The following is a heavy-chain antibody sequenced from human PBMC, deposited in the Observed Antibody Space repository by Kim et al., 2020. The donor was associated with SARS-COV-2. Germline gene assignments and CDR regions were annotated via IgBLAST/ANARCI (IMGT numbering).Heavy chain of an antibody. CDR3: ARESRSYDTNFDY. D-gene: IGHD3-22*01. V-gene: IGHV4-59*01. Sequence: SETLSLTCTVSGGSISSYYWSWIRQPPGKGLEWIGYIYYSGSTNYNPSLKSRVTISVDTSKNQFSLKLSSVTAADTAVYYCARESRSYDTNFDYWGQGTLVTVSS. CDR2: IYYSGST. J-gene: IGHJ4*02. CDR1: GGSISSYY.